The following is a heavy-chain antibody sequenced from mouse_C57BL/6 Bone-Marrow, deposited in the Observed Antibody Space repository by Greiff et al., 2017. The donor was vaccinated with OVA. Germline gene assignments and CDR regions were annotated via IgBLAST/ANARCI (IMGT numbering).Heavy chain of an antibody. CDR2: YPGSGNTY. CDR3: SEEGVYYYGSIYFDY. J-gene: IGHJ2*01. Sequence: VQLQQSGPELVKPGASVKMSCKASGYTFTDYYMHWVKQKPGKGLEWIGEIYPGSGNTYYNEKFKGKATLTADTSSSTAYMQLSSLTSEDSAVYFCASEEGVYYYGSIYFDYWGQGTTLTVSS. CDR1: YTFTDYYM. V-gene: IGHV1-83*01. D-gene: IGHD1-1*01.